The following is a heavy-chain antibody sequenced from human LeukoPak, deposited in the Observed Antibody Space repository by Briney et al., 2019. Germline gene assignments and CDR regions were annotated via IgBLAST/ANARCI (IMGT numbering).Heavy chain of an antibody. J-gene: IGHJ4*02. D-gene: IGHD6-6*01. V-gene: IGHV1-18*01. CDR3: ARDQRGRIAARLFDY. CDR2: ISAYNGNT. Sequence: GASVKVSCKASGYTFTSYGISWVRQAPGQGLEWMGWISAYNGNTNYAQKLQGRVTMTTDTSTSTAYMELRSLRSDDTAVYYCARDQRGRIAARLFDYWGQGTLVTVSS. CDR1: GYTFTSYG.